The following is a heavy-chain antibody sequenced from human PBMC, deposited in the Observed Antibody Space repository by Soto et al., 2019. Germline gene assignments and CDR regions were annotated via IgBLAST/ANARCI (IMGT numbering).Heavy chain of an antibody. D-gene: IGHD2-15*01. Sequence: QVQLQESGPRLVKPSETLSLTCTVSGDSISSYYWTWIRQPPGKGLEYIGYIYYSGRTYYNPSLKRRVTISVDTSKNQFSLKLGSVTAADTAVYYCARGHLGITTTGTWYDFDYWGQGTLVTVSS. V-gene: IGHV4-59*01. CDR3: ARGHLGITTTGTWYDFDY. CDR1: GDSISSYY. J-gene: IGHJ4*02. CDR2: IYYSGRT.